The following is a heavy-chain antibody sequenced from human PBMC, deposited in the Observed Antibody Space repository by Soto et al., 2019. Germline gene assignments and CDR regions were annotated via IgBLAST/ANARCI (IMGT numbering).Heavy chain of an antibody. CDR1: GGSITSGDYL. D-gene: IGHD3-10*01. Sequence: QVQLQESGPGLVKPSQTLSLTCTVSGGSITSGDYLWSWIRQTPGKGPEWLAYIYHSGATDYNASLKSRLTISVDTSKNQFSLRLTSVTAADTAVYYCAREVKDYPNWYFDVWGRGTLVTVSS. V-gene: IGHV4-30-4*01. CDR2: IYHSGAT. CDR3: AREVKDYPNWYFDV. J-gene: IGHJ2*01.